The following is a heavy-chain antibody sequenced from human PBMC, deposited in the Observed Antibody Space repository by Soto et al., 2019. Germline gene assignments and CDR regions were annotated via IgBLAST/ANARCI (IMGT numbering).Heavy chain of an antibody. J-gene: IGHJ4*02. D-gene: IGHD3-9*01. CDR3: ARATIFRFDY. CDR1: GGAISSGGDS. CDR2: IYHSGST. Sequence: PSETLCLTCAVSGGAISSGGDSWSWIRQPPGKGLEWIGYIYHSGSTYYNPSLKSRVTISVDRSKNQFSLKLSSVTAADTAVYYCARATIFRFDYWGQGTLVTVSS. V-gene: IGHV4-30-2*01.